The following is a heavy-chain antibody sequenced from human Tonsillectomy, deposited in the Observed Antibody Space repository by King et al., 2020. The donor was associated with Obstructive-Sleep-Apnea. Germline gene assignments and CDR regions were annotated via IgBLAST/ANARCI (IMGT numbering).Heavy chain of an antibody. CDR3: ARDALNWNDYGVDF. CDR2: ISSHSTYL. CDR1: GFSFSDDS. J-gene: IGHJ4*02. V-gene: IGHV3-21*01. D-gene: IGHD1-1*01. Sequence: VQLVESGGGLVKPGGSLRLSCAASGFSFSDDSMNWVRQAPGKGLEWVSSISSHSTYLFYADSVKGRFTISRDNAKNSLLLQMNSLRAEDSAVYYCARDALNWNDYGVDFWGQGTLVSVSS.